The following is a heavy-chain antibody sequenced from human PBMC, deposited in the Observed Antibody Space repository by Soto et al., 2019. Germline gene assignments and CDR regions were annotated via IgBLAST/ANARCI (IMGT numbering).Heavy chain of an antibody. J-gene: IGHJ2*01. V-gene: IGHV2-5*02. CDR2: IYWDDDK. CDR3: AHMGGGIVDWYFDL. D-gene: IGHD1-26*01. CDR1: GFSLGTYGVG. Sequence: QITLNESGPTLVKPTQTLTLTCTFSGFSLGTYGVGVGWIRQPPGKALEWLALIYWDDDKRYSPSLKSRLTITTDTSKRQVCSTLANMDPVDTATYSCAHMGGGIVDWYFDLWGRGTPVIVSS.